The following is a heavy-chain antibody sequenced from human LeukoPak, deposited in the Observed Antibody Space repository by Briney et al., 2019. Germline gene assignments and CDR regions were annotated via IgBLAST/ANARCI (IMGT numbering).Heavy chain of an antibody. CDR2: LYYSGSN. CDR3: GRGATNFDY. J-gene: IGHJ4*02. CDR1: AGSICSLY. V-gene: IGHV4-59*11. Sequence: PSETLSLTCTGSAGSICSLYWSWLRQPPGQGREGFGNLYYSGSNNYNPSLKSRATISVDTSKNEFSLMMSSVSAAATAVYYWGRGATNFDYWGQGTLVTVSS. D-gene: IGHD1-26*01.